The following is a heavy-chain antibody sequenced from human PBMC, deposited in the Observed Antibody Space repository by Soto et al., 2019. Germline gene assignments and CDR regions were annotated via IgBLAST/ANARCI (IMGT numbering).Heavy chain of an antibody. CDR3: ERGGRYFDWSYGMDV. V-gene: IGHV1-8*01. J-gene: IGHJ6*02. Sequence: QVQLVQSGAEVKKPGASVKVSCKASGYTFTSYDINWVRQATGQGLEWMGWMNPNSGNTGYAQKFQGSVTMTRNTSXXTAHMELSSLRSEDTAVYYCERGGRYFDWSYGMDVWGQGTTVTVSS. D-gene: IGHD3-9*01. CDR2: MNPNSGNT. CDR1: GYTFTSYD.